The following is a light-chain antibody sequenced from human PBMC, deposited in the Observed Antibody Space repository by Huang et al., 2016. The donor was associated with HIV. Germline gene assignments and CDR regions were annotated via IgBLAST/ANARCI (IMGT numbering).Light chain of an antibody. CDR3: QQYYSSPFT. CDR1: QTILHDSDSRNS. V-gene: IGKV4-1*01. Sequence: DIVMTQSPDSLAVSLGERATINCKSSQTILHDSDSRNSLAWYQQQPGQPPKLLIHWASMRKSGVPDRFIGSGSGTDFTLTISSLQAEDVAVYYCQQYYSSPFTFGPGTNVDI. CDR2: WAS. J-gene: IGKJ3*01.